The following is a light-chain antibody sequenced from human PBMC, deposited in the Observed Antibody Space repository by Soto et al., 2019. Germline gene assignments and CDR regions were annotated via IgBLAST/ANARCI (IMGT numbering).Light chain of an antibody. J-gene: IGKJ2*01. CDR1: QSVSSSY. V-gene: IGKV3-20*01. Sequence: EIVLTQSPGTLSLSPGERATLSCRASQSVSSSYLAWYQQKPGQATRLLIYGASSRATGTPDRFSGSGSGTDFTLTISRLEPEDFAVYYCQQYGSSPYTFGQGTKLEIK. CDR2: GAS. CDR3: QQYGSSPYT.